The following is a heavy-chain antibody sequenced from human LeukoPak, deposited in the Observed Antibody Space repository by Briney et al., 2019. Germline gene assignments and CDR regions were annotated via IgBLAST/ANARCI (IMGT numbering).Heavy chain of an antibody. Sequence: ASVKVSCKASGYTFTSYGISWVRQAPGQGLEWMGWISAYNGNTNYAQKLQGRVTMTTDTSTSTAYMELRSLRSDDTAVYYCARAPDTAMGPYYYYHMDVWGKGTTATVSS. D-gene: IGHD5-18*01. CDR1: GYTFTSYG. J-gene: IGHJ6*03. CDR2: ISAYNGNT. V-gene: IGHV1-18*01. CDR3: ARAPDTAMGPYYYYHMDV.